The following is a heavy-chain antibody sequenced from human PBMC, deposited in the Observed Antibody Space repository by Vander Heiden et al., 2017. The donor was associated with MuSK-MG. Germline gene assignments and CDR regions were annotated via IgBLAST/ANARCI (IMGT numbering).Heavy chain of an antibody. CDR2: ISSSSSTI. CDR1: GFPFSSYS. V-gene: IGHV3-48*01. D-gene: IGHD6-19*01. J-gene: IGHJ3*02. CDR3: ARASSESGWYYLNAFDI. Sequence: EVQLVESGGGLVQPGGSLRLSCAASGFPFSSYSMNWVRQAPGKGLEWVSYISSSSSTIYYADSVKGRFTISRDNAKNSLYLQMNSLRAEDTAVYYCARASSESGWYYLNAFDIWGQGTMVTVSS.